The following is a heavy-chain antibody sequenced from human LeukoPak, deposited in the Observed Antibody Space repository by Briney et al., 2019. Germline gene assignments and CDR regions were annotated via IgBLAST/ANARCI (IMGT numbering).Heavy chain of an antibody. J-gene: IGHJ4*02. CDR1: GFTFSSYA. CDR3: ARDEGGSSCFDY. CDR2: ISYDGSNK. D-gene: IGHD6-13*01. V-gene: IGHV3-30-3*01. Sequence: GGSLRLSCAASGFTFSSYAMHWVRQAPGKGLEWVAVISYDGSNKYYADSVKGRFTISRDNSKNTLYLQMNSLRAEDTAVYYCARDEGGSSCFDYWGQGTLATVSS.